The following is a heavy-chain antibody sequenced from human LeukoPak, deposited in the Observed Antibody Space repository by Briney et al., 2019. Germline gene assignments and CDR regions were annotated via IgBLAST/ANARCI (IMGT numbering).Heavy chain of an antibody. CDR2: INHSGST. CDR1: GGSFSGYY. V-gene: IGHV4-34*01. D-gene: IGHD6-13*01. CDR3: AREPLYISSWYLDY. J-gene: IGHJ4*02. Sequence: SETLSLTCAVYGGSFSGYYWSWIRQPPGKGLEWIGEINHSGSTNYNPSLKSRVTISVDTSKNQFSLKLSSVTAADTAVYYCAREPLYISSWYLDYWGQGTLVTVSS.